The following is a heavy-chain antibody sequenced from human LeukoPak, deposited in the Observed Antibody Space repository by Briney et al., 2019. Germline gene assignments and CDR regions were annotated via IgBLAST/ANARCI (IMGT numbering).Heavy chain of an antibody. J-gene: IGHJ4*02. Sequence: GESLKISCKGSGSSFTNYWIGWVRQMPGKGLEWMGIIYPGDSDTRYSPSFQGQVTISADKSISTSYLQWSSLKASDTAMYYCARPNGDPRAGLIEYWGQGILVTVSS. CDR1: GSSFTNYW. V-gene: IGHV5-51*01. D-gene: IGHD4-17*01. CDR2: IYPGDSDT. CDR3: ARPNGDPRAGLIEY.